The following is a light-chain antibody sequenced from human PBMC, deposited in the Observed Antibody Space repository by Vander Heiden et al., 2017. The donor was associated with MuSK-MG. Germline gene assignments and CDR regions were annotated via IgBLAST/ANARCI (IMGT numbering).Light chain of an antibody. J-gene: IGLJ3*02. Sequence: QSVLPQPPSVSGAPGQRVTISCTGSSSNIGAGYDVHWYQQLPGTAPKRLIDGNSNRPSGVPDRFSGSKSGTSDSLAITGLQAEDEAEDYGQSYDSSLSGSGFGGGTKLTVL. V-gene: IGLV1-40*01. CDR2: GNS. CDR3: QSYDSSLSGSG. CDR1: SSNIGAGYD.